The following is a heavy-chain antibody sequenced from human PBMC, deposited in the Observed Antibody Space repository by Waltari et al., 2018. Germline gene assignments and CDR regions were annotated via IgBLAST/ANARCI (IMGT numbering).Heavy chain of an antibody. CDR1: GGSISSYY. D-gene: IGHD6-19*01. V-gene: IGHV4-59*01. CDR2: IYYSGST. Sequence: QVQLQESGPGLVKPSETLSLTCTVSGGSISSYYWSWIRQPPGKGLGWIGYIYYSGSTNYNPSLKSRVTISVDTSKNQFSLKLSSVTAADTAVYYCARGDSSGWYGYWGQGTLVTVSS. CDR3: ARGDSSGWYGY. J-gene: IGHJ4*02.